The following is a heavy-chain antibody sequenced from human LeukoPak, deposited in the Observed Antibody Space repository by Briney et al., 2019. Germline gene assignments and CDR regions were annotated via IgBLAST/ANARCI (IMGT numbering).Heavy chain of an antibody. J-gene: IGHJ4*02. CDR1: GFTFSNYG. Sequence: PGGSLRLSCATSGFTFSNYGMHWVRQAPGKGLEWVAVISYDGSNKYYADSVKGRFTISGDNSKNTLYLQMNSLRPEDAAVYYCANLPLWGQGTLVTVSS. CDR3: ANLPL. CDR2: ISYDGSNK. V-gene: IGHV3-30*18.